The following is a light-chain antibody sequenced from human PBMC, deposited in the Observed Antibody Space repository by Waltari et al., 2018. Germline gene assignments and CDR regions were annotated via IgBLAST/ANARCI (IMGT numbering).Light chain of an antibody. J-gene: IGLJ3*02. CDR1: TSNIVTNT. CDR3: ATWDDSLSGRV. CDR2: AYC. V-gene: IGLV1-44*01. Sequence: QSVLTQPPSTSGTPGQRVTISCSGSTSNIVTNTVTWYQLLPGTAPKTVIFAYCEPTSGVPDRVAASKSGTSASLVISGLESEDEAECFCATWDDSLSGRVFGGGTKVTVL.